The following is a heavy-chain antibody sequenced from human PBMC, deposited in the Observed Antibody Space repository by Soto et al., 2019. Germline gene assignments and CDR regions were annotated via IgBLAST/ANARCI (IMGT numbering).Heavy chain of an antibody. CDR2: IYTSGST. CDR3: ARDRLPRWRTDGMDV. V-gene: IGHV4-4*07. J-gene: IGHJ6*02. CDR1: GGSISSYY. Sequence: QVQLQESGPGLVKPSETLSLTCTVSGGSISSYYWSWIRQPAGKGLEWIGRIYTSGSTNFNPSLKSRVTMSVDTSKNQFSLKLSSVTAADTAVYYCARDRLPRWRTDGMDVWGQGTTVTVSS. D-gene: IGHD6-13*01.